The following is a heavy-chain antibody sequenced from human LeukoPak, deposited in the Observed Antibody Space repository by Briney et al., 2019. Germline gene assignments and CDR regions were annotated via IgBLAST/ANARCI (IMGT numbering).Heavy chain of an antibody. CDR1: GYPISSGYY. V-gene: IGHV4-38-2*02. Sequence: PSETLSLTCTVSGYPISSGYYWGWLRQTPGEGLEWIGSHRHSGSSYCNPSLKSRVTMSVDTSKNQFALKLISVTAAGTAVYYCARVLRWSVSSDHWGQGTLVTVFS. D-gene: IGHD4-23*01. CDR2: HRHSGSS. J-gene: IGHJ4*02. CDR3: ARVLRWSVSSDH.